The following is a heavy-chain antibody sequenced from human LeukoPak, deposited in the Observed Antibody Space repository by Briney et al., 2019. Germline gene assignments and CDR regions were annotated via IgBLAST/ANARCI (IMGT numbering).Heavy chain of an antibody. CDR3: ARLVFSGRYYTTRKFDH. CDR2: MNPNSGNT. Sequence: GSVKVSCKASGDTFTSYDINWVRQAAGQGLEGMGWMNPNSGNTGYAQKFQGRVTRTRNTSISTAYMELSSLSSEDTAVYYCARLVFSGRYYTTRKFDHWGQGTLVTVSS. D-gene: IGHD1-26*01. CDR1: GDTFTSYD. J-gene: IGHJ4*02. V-gene: IGHV1-8*01.